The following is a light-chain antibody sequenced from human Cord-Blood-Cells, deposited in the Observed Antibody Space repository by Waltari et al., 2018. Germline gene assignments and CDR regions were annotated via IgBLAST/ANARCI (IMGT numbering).Light chain of an antibody. J-gene: IGLJ1*01. CDR1: KIGSKS. CDR2: DDS. V-gene: IGLV3-21*03. CDR3: QVWDSSSDHPV. Sequence: SYVLTQPPSVSVAPGKTARITCGGNKIGSKSVHWYQQKQGQAPVLVVYDDSDRPSGIPGRFCGSNSGNTATLTSSRVEAGDEADYYCQVWDSSSDHPVFGTGTKVTVL.